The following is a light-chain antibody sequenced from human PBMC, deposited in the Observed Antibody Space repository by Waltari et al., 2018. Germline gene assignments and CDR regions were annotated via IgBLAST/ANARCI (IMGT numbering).Light chain of an antibody. Sequence: QSVLTQPPSVYAAPGPKVTLPCSGSNSNIGNHYVYWYQQIPGTAPKLLIYDDNKRPSELPDRFSGSKSVTSATLCITGLQACDEANYYYGTWYKTLSAPVFGGGTRLTVL. CDR3: GTWYKTLSAPV. V-gene: IGLV1-51*01. J-gene: IGLJ3*02. CDR1: NSNIGNHY. CDR2: DDN.